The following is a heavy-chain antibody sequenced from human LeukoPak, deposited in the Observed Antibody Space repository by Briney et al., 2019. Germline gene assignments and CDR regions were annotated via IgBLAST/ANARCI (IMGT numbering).Heavy chain of an antibody. CDR1: GGSVDSGYYF. Sequence: SETLSLTCTVSGGSVDSGYYFWSWIRQPPGKGLEWIGYIHHSGSSNYSPSLKSRVAISLDTSKNQFSLKVNSMTAADTAVYYCAVLGATTSDYWGQGTLVTVSS. J-gene: IGHJ4*02. V-gene: IGHV4-61*01. D-gene: IGHD1-26*01. CDR3: AVLGATTSDY. CDR2: IHHSGSS.